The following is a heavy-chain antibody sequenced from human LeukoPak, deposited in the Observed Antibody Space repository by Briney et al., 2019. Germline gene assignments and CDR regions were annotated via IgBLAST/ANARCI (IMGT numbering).Heavy chain of an antibody. CDR3: ARGEQLVAVFDY. J-gene: IGHJ4*02. CDR2: INHSGST. CDR1: GGSFSGYY. D-gene: IGHD6-6*01. Sequence: KPSETLSLTCAVYGGSFSGYYWGWIPQPPGKGLELIGEINHSGSTNYNPSLKSRVTISVDTSKNQFSLKLSSVTAADTAVYYCARGEQLVAVFDYWGQGTLVTVSS. V-gene: IGHV4-34*01.